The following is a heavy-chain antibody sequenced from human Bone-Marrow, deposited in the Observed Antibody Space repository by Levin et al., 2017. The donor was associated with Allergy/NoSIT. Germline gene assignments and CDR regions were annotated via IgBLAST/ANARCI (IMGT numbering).Heavy chain of an antibody. CDR1: GFTFSSYG. Sequence: PGGSLRLSCAASGFTFSSYGMHWVRQAPGKGLEWVAVIWYDGSNKYYADSVKGRFTISRDNSKNTLYLQMNSLRAEDTAVYYCASLGGMATINYWGQGTLVTVSS. CDR2: IWYDGSNK. J-gene: IGHJ4*02. V-gene: IGHV3-33*01. D-gene: IGHD5-24*01. CDR3: ASLGGMATINY.